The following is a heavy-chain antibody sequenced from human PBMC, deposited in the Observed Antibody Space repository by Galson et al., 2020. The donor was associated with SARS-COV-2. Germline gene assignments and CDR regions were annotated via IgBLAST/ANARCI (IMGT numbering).Heavy chain of an antibody. CDR2: IKQDGSEK. Sequence: GGSLRLSCAASGFTFSRYWMSWVRQAPGKGLEWVANIKQDGSEKYYVDSVKGRFTISRDNAKNSLYLQMNSLRAEDMAVYYCARVGDDFWSGYGWFDPWGQGTLVTVSS. CDR3: ARVGDDFWSGYGWFDP. J-gene: IGHJ5*02. D-gene: IGHD3-3*01. V-gene: IGHV3-7*03. CDR1: GFTFSRYW.